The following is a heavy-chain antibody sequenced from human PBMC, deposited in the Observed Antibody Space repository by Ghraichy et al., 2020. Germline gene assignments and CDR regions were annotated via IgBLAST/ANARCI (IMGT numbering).Heavy chain of an antibody. J-gene: IGHJ6*02. V-gene: IGHV1-69*06. CDR3: AKGSGPYYYYYGMDV. CDR2: IIPIFGTA. CDR1: GGTFSSYA. D-gene: IGHD3-3*01. Sequence: SAKVSCKASGGTFSSYAISWVRQAPGQGLEWMGGIIPIFGTANYAQKFQGRVTITADKSTSTAYMELSSLRSEDTAVYYCAKGSGPYYYYYGMDVWGQGTTVTVSS.